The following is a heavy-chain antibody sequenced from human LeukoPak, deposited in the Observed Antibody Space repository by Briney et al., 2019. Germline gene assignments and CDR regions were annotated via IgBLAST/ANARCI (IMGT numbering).Heavy chain of an antibody. J-gene: IGHJ4*02. D-gene: IGHD4-23*01. CDR3: ARVVTVVGFDY. Sequence: SETLSLTCTVSGGSISSSSYYWGWIRQPPGKGLEWIGSIYYSGSTYYNPSLKSRVTISVDTSKNQFSLKLSSVTAADTAVYYCARVVTVVGFDYWGQGTLVTVSS. CDR2: IYYSGST. V-gene: IGHV4-39*07. CDR1: GGSISSSSYY.